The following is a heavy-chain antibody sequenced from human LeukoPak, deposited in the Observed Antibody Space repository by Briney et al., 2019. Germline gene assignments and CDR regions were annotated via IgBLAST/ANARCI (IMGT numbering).Heavy chain of an antibody. J-gene: IGHJ5*02. V-gene: IGHV1-18*01. Sequence: ASVKVSCKASGYTFTSYGISWVRQAPGQGLEWMGWISAYNGNTNYAQKLQGRVTMTTDTSTRTHSIWLRGLRSDRTAGYLFVSVSGGSGSYANWFDAWGQGTLVTVSS. CDR1: GYTFTSYG. CDR2: ISAYNGNT. CDR3: VSVSGGSGSYANWFDA. D-gene: IGHD3-10*01.